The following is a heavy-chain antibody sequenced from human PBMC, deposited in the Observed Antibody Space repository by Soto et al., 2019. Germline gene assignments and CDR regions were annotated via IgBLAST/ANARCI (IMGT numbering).Heavy chain of an antibody. V-gene: IGHV4-59*01. CDR1: GGSISSYY. CDR2: IYYSGST. CDR3: ARYCTNGVCPNHDAFDI. J-gene: IGHJ3*02. Sequence: PSETLSLTCTVSGGSISSYYWSWIRQPPGKGLEWIGHIYYSGSTNYNPPLKSRVTVSVDTSKNQYALKLSSVTAADTAVYYCARYCTNGVCPNHDAFDIWGQGTMVTVSS. D-gene: IGHD2-8*01.